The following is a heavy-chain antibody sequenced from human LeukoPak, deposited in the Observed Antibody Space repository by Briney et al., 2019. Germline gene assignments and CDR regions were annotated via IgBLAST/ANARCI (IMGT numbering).Heavy chain of an antibody. J-gene: IGHJ4*02. V-gene: IGHV3-23*01. D-gene: IGHD2-2*01. Sequence: GGSLRLSCAASGFTFSSYAMSWVRQAPGKGLEWVSAISGSGGSTYYADSVKGRFTTSRDNSKNTLYLQMSSLRAEDTAVYYCAKDLVHADIVVVPAASPLDYWGQGTLVTVSS. CDR3: AKDLVHADIVVVPAASPLDY. CDR2: ISGSGGST. CDR1: GFTFSSYA.